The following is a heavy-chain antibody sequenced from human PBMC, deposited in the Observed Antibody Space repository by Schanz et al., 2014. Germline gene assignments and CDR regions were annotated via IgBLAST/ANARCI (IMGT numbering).Heavy chain of an antibody. CDR2: FDAHDGRA. D-gene: IGHD1-1*01. CDR1: GFIFGSSV. V-gene: IGHV3-23*01. J-gene: IGHJ4*02. CDR3: ARDRRNADLDY. Sequence: EVQLLESGGGLIQPGGSLRLSCAASGFIFGSSVMAWVRQAPGKGLEWVSGFDAHDGRAYYADSAKGRFTISRDNSKSTLYVEMNSLRVEDTAVYYCARDRRNADLDYWGQGTLVTVSS.